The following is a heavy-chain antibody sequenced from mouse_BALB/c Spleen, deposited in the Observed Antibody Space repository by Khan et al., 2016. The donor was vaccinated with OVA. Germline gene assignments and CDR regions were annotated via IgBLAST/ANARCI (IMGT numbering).Heavy chain of an antibody. CDR1: GFSLTSYG. CDR2: IWGDGSL. J-gene: IGHJ4*01. CDR3: AKFTLDYYSMDQ. Sequence: VKLLESGPGLVAPSQSLSITCTVSGFSLTSYGVNWVRQPPGKGLEWLGVIWGDGSLNYHSTLKSRLIISKDNSKRQVFLTLNSLQTDDTATYYCAKFTLDYYSMDQWGQGTSVTVSS. V-gene: IGHV2-3*01. D-gene: IGHD1-1*02.